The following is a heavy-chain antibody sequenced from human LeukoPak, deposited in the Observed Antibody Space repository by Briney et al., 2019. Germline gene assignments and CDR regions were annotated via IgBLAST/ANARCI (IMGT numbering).Heavy chain of an antibody. J-gene: IGHJ4*02. CDR3: ARANFLYCSSSTCLFDY. V-gene: IGHV1-2*02. D-gene: IGHD2-2*01. CDR1: GYTFTDYY. Sequence: GASVTVSCKASGYTFTDYYMHWVRQPPGQGFEWMGWINPNDGDTNYEQKFQGRVTMTRDTSISTAHMEVSRLRSDDTAVYYCARANFLYCSSSTCLFDYWGQGTLVTVSS. CDR2: INPNDGDT.